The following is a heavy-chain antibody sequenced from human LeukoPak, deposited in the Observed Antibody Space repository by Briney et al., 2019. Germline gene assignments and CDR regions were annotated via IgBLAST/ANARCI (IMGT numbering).Heavy chain of an antibody. D-gene: IGHD3-10*01. CDR1: GGSISSSSYY. Sequence: SETLSLTCTVSGGSISSSSYYWGWIRQPPGKGLEWIGSIYYSGSNYYNPSLKSRVTISVDTSKNQFSLKLSSVTAADTAVYYCARQMVRGANPYFDYWGQGTLVTVSS. V-gene: IGHV4-39*01. CDR3: ARQMVRGANPYFDY. J-gene: IGHJ4*02. CDR2: IYYSGSN.